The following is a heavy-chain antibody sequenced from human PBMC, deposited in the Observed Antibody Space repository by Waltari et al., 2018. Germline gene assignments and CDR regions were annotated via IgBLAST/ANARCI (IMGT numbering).Heavy chain of an antibody. V-gene: IGHV3-74*03. CDR2: LYSAAGGGGT. Sequence: EVQLVESGGGLIQPVGSLRLSCAASGFTFSNYWMHCVCPVPGDGLPGVRQGPGKGLGGVSTLYSAAGGGGTQYAASVTGRFTISRDNSKNTLYLQMNRLRAADTAMHYCAKDTLSYSQNWGQGIMVTVSS. J-gene: IGHJ4*02. CDR1: GFTFSNYW. CDR3: AKDTLSYSQN. D-gene: IGHD3-16*01.